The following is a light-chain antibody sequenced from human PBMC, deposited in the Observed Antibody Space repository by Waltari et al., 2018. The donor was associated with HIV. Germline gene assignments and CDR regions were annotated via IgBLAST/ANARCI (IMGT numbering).Light chain of an antibody. Sequence: DIQMTQSPSSLSASVGDRVTITCRASQSISSYLNWFQQKPGKAPNLLIYAASSLQSGVSSRFSGSGSGTDFTLTISSLQPEDFATYYCQQSYTNPLTFGHGTKVEIK. V-gene: IGKV1-39*01. CDR1: QSISSY. CDR3: QQSYTNPLT. J-gene: IGKJ1*01. CDR2: AAS.